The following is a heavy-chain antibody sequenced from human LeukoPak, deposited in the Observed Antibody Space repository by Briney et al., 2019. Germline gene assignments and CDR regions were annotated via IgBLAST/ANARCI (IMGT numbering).Heavy chain of an antibody. CDR1: GGSISSSNYY. V-gene: IGHV4-39*01. J-gene: IGHJ5*02. D-gene: IGHD3-10*01. CDR2: IYYSETT. CDR3: ARQRYYGSGSYSLNWFDP. Sequence: SETLSLTCTVSGGSISSSNYYWGWLRQPPGKGLEWIGSIYYSETTYYTPSLKSRVTISVDTSKNQFSLRLSSVTAADTAVYYCARQRYYGSGSYSLNWFDPWGQGTLVTVSS.